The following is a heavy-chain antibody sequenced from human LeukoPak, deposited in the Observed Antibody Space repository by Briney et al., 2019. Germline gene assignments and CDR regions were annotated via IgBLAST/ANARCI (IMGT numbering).Heavy chain of an antibody. CDR3: ARDIIVVVPAAILAYGMDV. J-gene: IGHJ6*02. CDR2: INPSGGST. V-gene: IGHV1-46*01. Sequence: ASVKVSCKASGYTFTSYGISWVRQAPGQGLEWMGIINPSGGSTSYAQKFQGRVTMTRDTSTSTVYMELSSLRSEDTAVYYCARDIIVVVPAAILAYGMDVWGQGTTVTVSS. CDR1: GYTFTSYG. D-gene: IGHD2-2*01.